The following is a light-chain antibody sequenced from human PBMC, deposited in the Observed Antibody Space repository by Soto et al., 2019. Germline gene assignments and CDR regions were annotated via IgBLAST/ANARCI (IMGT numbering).Light chain of an antibody. CDR2: SNS. J-gene: IGLJ2*01. V-gene: IGLV1-44*01. CDR1: SSNIGSNT. Sequence: QSALTQPPSASGTPGQRVTISCSGSSSNIGSNTVNWYQQLPGTAPKLLIYSNSQRPSGVPERFSGSKSGTSASLAISGLQSEDEADYYCAAWDDSLNGVVFGGGTKVTVL. CDR3: AAWDDSLNGVV.